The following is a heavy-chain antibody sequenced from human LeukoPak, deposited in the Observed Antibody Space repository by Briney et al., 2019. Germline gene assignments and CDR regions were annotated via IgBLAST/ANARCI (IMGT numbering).Heavy chain of an antibody. Sequence: ASVKVSCKASGGTFSSYDINWVRQATGQGLEWMGWMNPNSGNTGYAQKFQGRVTITRNTSISTAYMELSSLRSEDTAVYYCARGQIVGWELLLFDYWGQGTLVTVSS. CDR3: ARGQIVGWELLLFDY. V-gene: IGHV1-8*03. CDR1: GGTFSSYD. CDR2: MNPNSGNT. D-gene: IGHD1-26*01. J-gene: IGHJ4*02.